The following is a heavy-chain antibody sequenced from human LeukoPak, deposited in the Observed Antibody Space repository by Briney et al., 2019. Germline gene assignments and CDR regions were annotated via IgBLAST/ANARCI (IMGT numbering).Heavy chain of an antibody. CDR3: ARSKNDFWSGYYDI. Sequence: GASVTVSCKASGGTFSSYAISWVRQAPGQGLEWMGGIIPIFGTANYAQKFQGRVTITTDESTSTAYMELSSLRSEDTAVYYCARSKNDFWSGYYDIWGQGTLVTVSS. CDR2: IIPIFGTA. V-gene: IGHV1-69*05. CDR1: GGTFSSYA. D-gene: IGHD3-3*01. J-gene: IGHJ4*02.